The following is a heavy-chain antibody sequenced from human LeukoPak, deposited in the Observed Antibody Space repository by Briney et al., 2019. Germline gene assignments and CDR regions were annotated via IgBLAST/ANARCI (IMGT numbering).Heavy chain of an antibody. D-gene: IGHD1-26*01. V-gene: IGHV4-34*01. Sequence: SETLSLTCAVYGGSFSGYYWSWIRQPPGKGLEWIGSIYYSGSTYYNPSLKSRVTISVDTSKNQFSLKLSSVTAADTAVYYCARRKSGSYGYWGQGTLVTVSS. CDR3: ARRKSGSYGY. CDR1: GGSFSGYY. CDR2: IYYSGST. J-gene: IGHJ4*02.